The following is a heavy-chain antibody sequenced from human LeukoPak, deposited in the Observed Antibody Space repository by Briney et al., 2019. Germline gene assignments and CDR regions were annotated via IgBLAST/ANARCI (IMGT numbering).Heavy chain of an antibody. CDR1: GGSISSGSYY. CDR2: IYTSRST. V-gene: IGHV4-61*02. J-gene: IGHJ6*02. CDR3: ARVGREPEVGLYYYYYYGMDV. D-gene: IGHD1-26*01. Sequence: NPSETLSLTCTVSGGSISSGSYYWSWIGQPAGKALAWLGRIYTSRSTNYNPSLKSRVTISVDTSKNQFSLKLSSVTAADTAVYYCARVGREPEVGLYYYYYYGMDVWGQGTTVTVSS.